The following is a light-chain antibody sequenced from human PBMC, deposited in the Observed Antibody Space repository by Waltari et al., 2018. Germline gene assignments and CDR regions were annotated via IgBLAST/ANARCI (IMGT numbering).Light chain of an antibody. CDR1: SSNIGSNT. CDR3: ATWDDSLNGRV. V-gene: IGLV1-44*01. J-gene: IGLJ3*02. Sequence: QSVLTQPPSASGTPGQRVTISCSGSSSNIGSNTVAWYEQFPGMAPRLLIYSNNWRPAGVPDCFSGSKSGSSASLTISGLHFEDEADYYCATWDDSLNGRVFGGGTKLTVL. CDR2: SNN.